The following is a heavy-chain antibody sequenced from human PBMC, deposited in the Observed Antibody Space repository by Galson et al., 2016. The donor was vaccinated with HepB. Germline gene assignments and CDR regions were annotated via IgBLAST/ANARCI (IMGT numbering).Heavy chain of an antibody. Sequence: SETLSLTCAVSGGSISSTNWWSWVRQPPGEGLEWIGEIYHSGSTNYNPSLKSRVTISVDKSKNQFSLNLSSVTAADTAMYYCAREGLLGTTSCCKGFDYWGQGTLVTVSS. CDR1: GGSISSTNW. J-gene: IGHJ4*02. V-gene: IGHV4-4*02. D-gene: IGHD2-2*01. CDR2: IYHSGST. CDR3: AREGLLGTTSCCKGFDY.